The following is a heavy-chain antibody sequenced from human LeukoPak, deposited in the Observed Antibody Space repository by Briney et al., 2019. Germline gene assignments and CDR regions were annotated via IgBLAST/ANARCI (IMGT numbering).Heavy chain of an antibody. J-gene: IGHJ6*02. CDR2: ISYDGSNK. Sequence: PGGSLRLSCAASGFTSSSYAMHWVRQAPGKGLEWVAVISYDGSNKYYADSVKGRFTISRDNSKNTLYLQMNSLRAEDTAVYYCASKYYYDSSGYYYDGMDVWGQGTTVTVSS. CDR3: ASKYYYDSSGYYYDGMDV. CDR1: GFTSSSYA. V-gene: IGHV3-30-3*01. D-gene: IGHD3-22*01.